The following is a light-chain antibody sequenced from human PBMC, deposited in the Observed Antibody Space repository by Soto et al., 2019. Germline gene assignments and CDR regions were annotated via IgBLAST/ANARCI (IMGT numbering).Light chain of an antibody. V-gene: IGKV3-15*01. CDR1: QSVSSN. J-gene: IGKJ1*01. Sequence: EIVMTQSPATLSVSPGGRATLSCRASQSVSSNLAWYQQKPGQAPRLLIYDTSTRATGFPVRFSGSGSGTEFTLTISSLQSEDFAVYYCQQYDNWPRTFGQGTKVEIK. CDR3: QQYDNWPRT. CDR2: DTS.